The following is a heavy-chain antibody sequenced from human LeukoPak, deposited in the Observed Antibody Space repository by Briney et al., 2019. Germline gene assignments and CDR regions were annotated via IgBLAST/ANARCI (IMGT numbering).Heavy chain of an antibody. J-gene: IGHJ4*02. V-gene: IGHV3-23*01. D-gene: IGHD2-15*01. Sequence: GGSLRLSCAASGFTFSSYVMSWVRQAPGKGLEWVSDISGSGGSTYYADSVKGRFTISRDNSKNTLYLQMNSLRAEDTAVYNCAKQGYSGGSCYFDYWGQGTLVTVSS. CDR3: AKQGYSGGSCYFDY. CDR2: ISGSGGST. CDR1: GFTFSSYV.